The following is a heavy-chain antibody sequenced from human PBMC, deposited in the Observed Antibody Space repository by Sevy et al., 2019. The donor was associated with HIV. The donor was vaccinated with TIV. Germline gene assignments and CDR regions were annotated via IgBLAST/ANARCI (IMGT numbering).Heavy chain of an antibody. J-gene: IGHJ4*02. CDR3: ARSISWYASFDS. Sequence: ASVKVSCKASGRTFSNYAINWVRQGPGQGLEWMGGIIPMIGTANYVQKFQGRVTITADESTKTAYMELSSLRSEDTAVYYCARSISWYASFDSWGQGTLVTVSS. CDR1: GRTFSNYA. V-gene: IGHV1-69*13. D-gene: IGHD6-13*01. CDR2: IIPMIGTA.